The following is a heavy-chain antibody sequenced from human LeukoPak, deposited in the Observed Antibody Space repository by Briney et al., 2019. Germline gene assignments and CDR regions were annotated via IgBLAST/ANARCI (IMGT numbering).Heavy chain of an antibody. D-gene: IGHD4-17*01. CDR1: GFTFSSYG. J-gene: IGHJ4*02. V-gene: IGHV3-30*18. CDR3: AKDRDYGDYWSYFDY. Sequence: GGSLRLSCAASGFTFSSYGMHWVRQAPGKGLEWVAVISYDGSNKYYADSVKGRFTISRDNSKNTLYLQMNSLRAEDTAVYYCAKDRDYGDYWSYFDYWGQGTLVTVSS. CDR2: ISYDGSNK.